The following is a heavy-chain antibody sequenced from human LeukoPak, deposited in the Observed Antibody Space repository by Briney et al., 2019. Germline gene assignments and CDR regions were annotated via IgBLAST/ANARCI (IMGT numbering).Heavy chain of an antibody. Sequence: SETLSLTCAVYGGPFSDYYWSWIRQPPGKGLEWIGKINHSGSTNYSPSLKSRVTISIDTSKNQFSLKLNSMTAVDTAVYYCARGEGARDGYNYAGPFYFDYWGHGTLVTVSS. D-gene: IGHD5-24*01. CDR1: GGPFSDYY. J-gene: IGHJ4*01. CDR2: INHSGST. CDR3: ARGEGARDGYNYAGPFYFDY. V-gene: IGHV4-34*01.